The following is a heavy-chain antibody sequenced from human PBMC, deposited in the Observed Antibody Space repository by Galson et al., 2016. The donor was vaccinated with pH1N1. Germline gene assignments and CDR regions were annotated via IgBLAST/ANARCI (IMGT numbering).Heavy chain of an antibody. J-gene: IGHJ5*02. D-gene: IGHD2-21*01. CDR2: INPSGGRT. CDR1: GYTFTSYY. CDR3: ARAFNLVDATNRPYNWFDP. Sequence: SVKVSCKASGYTFTSYYMHWVRQAPGQGLEWMGIINPSGGRTSYAQKFQGRVTMTRDTSTSTVYMALSSLRSEDTAVDYCARAFNLVDATNRPYNWFDPWGQGNLVTVSS. V-gene: IGHV1-46*03.